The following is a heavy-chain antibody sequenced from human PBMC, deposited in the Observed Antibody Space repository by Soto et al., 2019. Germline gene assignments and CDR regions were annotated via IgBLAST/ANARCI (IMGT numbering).Heavy chain of an antibody. D-gene: IGHD3-3*01. CDR2: IVVGSGNT. Sequence: SVKVSCKASGFTFTSSAVQWVRQARGQRLEWIGWIVVGSGNTNYAQKFQERVTITRDMSTSTAYMELSSLRSEDTAVYYCAADTIFGVVRNFDYWGQGTLVTVSS. CDR3: AADTIFGVVRNFDY. J-gene: IGHJ4*02. V-gene: IGHV1-58*01. CDR1: GFTFTSSA.